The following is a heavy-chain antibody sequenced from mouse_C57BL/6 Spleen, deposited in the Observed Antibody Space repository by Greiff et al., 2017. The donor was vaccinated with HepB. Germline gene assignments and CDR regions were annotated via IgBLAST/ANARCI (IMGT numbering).Heavy chain of an antibody. V-gene: IGHV5-17*01. CDR3: ARSYYGSSHYAMDY. J-gene: IGHJ4*01. D-gene: IGHD1-1*01. Sequence: EVMLVESGGGLVKPGGSLKLSCAASGFTFSDYGMHWVRQAPEKGLEWVAYISSGSSTIYYADTVKGRFTISRDNAKNTLFLQMTSLRSEDTAMYYCARSYYGSSHYAMDYWGQGTSVTVSS. CDR2: ISSGSSTI. CDR1: GFTFSDYG.